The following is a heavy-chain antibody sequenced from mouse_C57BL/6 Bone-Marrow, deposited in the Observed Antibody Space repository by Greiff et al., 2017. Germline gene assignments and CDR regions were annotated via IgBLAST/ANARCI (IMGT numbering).Heavy chain of an antibody. CDR2: IYPGSGNT. Sequence: QVQLQQSGPELVKPGASVKISCKASGYTFTDYYINWVKQRPGQVLEWIGWIYPGSGNTKYNEKFKGKATLTVDTSSSTAYMQLSSLTSEDSAVYFCARLTQYFDVWGTGTTVTVSS. J-gene: IGHJ1*03. CDR1: GYTFTDYY. CDR3: ARLTQYFDV. V-gene: IGHV1-84*01.